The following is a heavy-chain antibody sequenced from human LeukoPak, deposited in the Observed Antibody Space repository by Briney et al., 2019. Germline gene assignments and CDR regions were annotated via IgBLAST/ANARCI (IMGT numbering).Heavy chain of an antibody. CDR1: GGSISSSSSIC. D-gene: IGHD1-26*01. J-gene: IGHJ4*02. CDR3: ATRIVGATTLIDY. CDR2: IYHSGST. V-gene: IGHV4-4*02. Sequence: PSETLSLTCAVSGGSISSSSSICWTWVRQPPGKGLEWIGEIYHSGSTNYNPSLKSRVTISVDTSKNQFSLKLSSVTAADTAVYYCATRIVGATTLIDYWGQGTLVTASS.